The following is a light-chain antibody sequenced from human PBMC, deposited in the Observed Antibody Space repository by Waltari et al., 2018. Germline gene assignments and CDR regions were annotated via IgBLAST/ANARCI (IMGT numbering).Light chain of an antibody. V-gene: IGLV2-8*01. CDR3: SSYGGSNTFVL. CDR2: EVS. J-gene: IGLJ2*01. CDR1: SSDIGGYNR. Sequence: QAALTQPPSMSGSPGQSVTISCTGTSSDIGGYNRVSWYQQHPGKAPKLMIYEVSQRPSGVSDRFSGSKSANTASLTISGLQAEDEAEYYCSSYGGSNTFVLFGGGTRLTVL.